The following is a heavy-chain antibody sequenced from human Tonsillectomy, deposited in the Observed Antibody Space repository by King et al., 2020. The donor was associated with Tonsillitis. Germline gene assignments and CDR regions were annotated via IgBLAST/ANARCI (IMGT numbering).Heavy chain of an antibody. D-gene: IGHD3-10*01. V-gene: IGHV3-30*04. Sequence: QVQLVESGGRVVRPGRSLRLSCAASGFTFSSYVMHWVRQAPGKGLEWVAIISYDGSKKYYAVSVRGRFTISRDNSKNTVYLQMNSLRAEDTAVYYCARESVGGTEDAFDIWGQGTMVTVSS. CDR3: ARESVGGTEDAFDI. CDR2: ISYDGSKK. CDR1: GFTFSSYV. J-gene: IGHJ3*02.